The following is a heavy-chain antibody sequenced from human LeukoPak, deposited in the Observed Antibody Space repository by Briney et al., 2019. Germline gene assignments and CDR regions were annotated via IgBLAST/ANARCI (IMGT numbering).Heavy chain of an antibody. J-gene: IGHJ4*02. CDR1: GFTFDDYG. V-gene: IGHV3-20*04. CDR2: INWNGGST. D-gene: IGHD3-3*01. Sequence: PGGSLRLSCAASGFTFDDYGMSWVRQAPGKGLEWVSGINWNGGSTGYADSVKGRFTISRDNAKNSLYLQMNSLRAEDTALYYCARDATGDFWSGYDYWGQGTLVTVSS. CDR3: ARDATGDFWSGYDY.